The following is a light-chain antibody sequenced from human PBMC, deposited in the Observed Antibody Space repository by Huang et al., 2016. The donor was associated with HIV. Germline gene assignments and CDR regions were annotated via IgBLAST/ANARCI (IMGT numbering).Light chain of an antibody. J-gene: IGKJ2*01. CDR1: QDISNY. CDR2: DAS. CDR3: QQYVNLPRT. V-gene: IGKV1-33*01. Sequence: DIQMTQSPSSLSASVGDRVIITCQASQDISNYLNLYQQKPGKAPKLLIYDASNLETGVPSRFSGSGSGTDFTFTISSLQPEDIATYYCQQYVNLPRTFGQGTKLEIK.